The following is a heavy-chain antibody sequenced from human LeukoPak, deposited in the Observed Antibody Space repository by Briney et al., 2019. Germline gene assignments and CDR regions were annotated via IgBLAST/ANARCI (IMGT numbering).Heavy chain of an antibody. V-gene: IGHV1-3*01. CDR1: GYTFTSYA. D-gene: IGHD3-16*02. J-gene: IGHJ4*02. Sequence: HRASVKVSCKASGYTFTSYAMHWVCQAPGQRLEWMGWINAGNGNTKYSQKFQGRVTITRDTSASTAYMELSSLRSEDTAVYYCARDTYVWGSYRPLGYWGQGTLVTVSS. CDR2: INAGNGNT. CDR3: ARDTYVWGSYRPLGY.